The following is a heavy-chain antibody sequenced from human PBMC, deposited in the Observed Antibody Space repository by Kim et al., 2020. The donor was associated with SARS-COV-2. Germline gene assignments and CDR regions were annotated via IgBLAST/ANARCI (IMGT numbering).Heavy chain of an antibody. V-gene: IGHV5-51*01. J-gene: IGHJ3*02. CDR3: ARQGSGSKRDAFDI. D-gene: IGHD1-26*01. Sequence: SPSFQGQVTISADKSISTAYLQWSSLKASDTAMYYCARQGSGSKRDAFDIWGQGTMVTVSS.